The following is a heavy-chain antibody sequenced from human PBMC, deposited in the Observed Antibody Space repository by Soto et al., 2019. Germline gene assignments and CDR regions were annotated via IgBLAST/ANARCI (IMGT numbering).Heavy chain of an antibody. V-gene: IGHV1-8*01. D-gene: IGHD1-7*01. J-gene: IGHJ6*02. CDR2: MNPNSGNT. CDR1: GYTFTSYD. CDR3: ARVNWNYVYYYYGMDV. Sequence: ASVKVSCKASGYTFTSYDINWLRQATGQGLEWMGWMNPNSGNTGYAQKFQGRVTMTRNTSISTAYMELSSLRSEDTAVYYCARVNWNYVYYYYGMDVWGQGTTVTVSS.